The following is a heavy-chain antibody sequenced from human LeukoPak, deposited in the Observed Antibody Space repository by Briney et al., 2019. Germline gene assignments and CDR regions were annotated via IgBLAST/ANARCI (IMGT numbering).Heavy chain of an antibody. CDR3: ARDLKGSFDY. J-gene: IGHJ4*02. CDR1: GFTFSSYA. Sequence: GGSLRLSCAASGFTFSSYAMHWVRQAPGKGLEWVAVISYDGSNKYYADSVKGRFTISRDNAKNSLYLQMNSLRAEDTAVYYCARDLKGSFDYWGQGTLVTVSS. CDR2: ISYDGSNK. V-gene: IGHV3-30-3*01.